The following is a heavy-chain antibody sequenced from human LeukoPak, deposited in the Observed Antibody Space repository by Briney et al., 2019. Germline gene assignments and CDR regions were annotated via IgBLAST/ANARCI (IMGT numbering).Heavy chain of an antibody. D-gene: IGHD2-21*02. J-gene: IGHJ4*02. CDR3: GRAPGGDSYYFDY. Sequence: GGSLRLSCAASGFTFSSYSMNWVRQAPGKGLEWVSSISSSSSYIYYADSVKGRFTISRDNAKNSLYLQMNSLRAEDTAVYYCGRAPGGDSYYFDYWGQGTLVTVSS. V-gene: IGHV3-21*01. CDR2: ISSSSSYI. CDR1: GFTFSSYS.